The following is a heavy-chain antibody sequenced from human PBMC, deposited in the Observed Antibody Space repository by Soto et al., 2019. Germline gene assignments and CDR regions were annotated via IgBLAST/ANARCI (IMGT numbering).Heavy chain of an antibody. Sequence: QVQLVQSGAEVKKPGASVKVSCKASGYTFTSYGISWVRQAPGQGLEWMGWISAYNGNTNYAQMFQGRVSMTTDTSTTTADLDRGSLRSDDTAAYYCARTGGNSGYSRDFDYWGQGPLVTVSS. J-gene: IGHJ4*02. V-gene: IGHV1-18*01. CDR3: ARTGGNSGYSRDFDY. D-gene: IGHD5-12*01. CDR1: GYTFTSYG. CDR2: ISAYNGNT.